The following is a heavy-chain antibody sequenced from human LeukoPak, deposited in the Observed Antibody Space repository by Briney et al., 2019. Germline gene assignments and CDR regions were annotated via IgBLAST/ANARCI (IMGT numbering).Heavy chain of an antibody. Sequence: ASVKVSCRASGGTFSSYAISWVRQTPGQGLEWMGRIIPILGIANYAQKFQGRVTITADKSTSTAYMELSSLRSEDTAVYYCARGAAGTSYWGQGTLVTVSS. V-gene: IGHV1-69*04. CDR1: GGTFSSYA. J-gene: IGHJ4*02. CDR3: ARGAAGTSY. CDR2: IIPILGIA. D-gene: IGHD6-13*01.